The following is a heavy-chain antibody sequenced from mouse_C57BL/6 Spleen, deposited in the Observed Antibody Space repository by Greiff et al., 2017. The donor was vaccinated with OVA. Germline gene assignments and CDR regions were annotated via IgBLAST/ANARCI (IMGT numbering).Heavy chain of an antibody. J-gene: IGHJ1*03. CDR1: GFTFSSYA. CDR2: ISDGGSYT. D-gene: IGHD1-1*01. V-gene: IGHV5-4*01. Sequence: EVQLVESGGGLVKPGGSLKLSCAASGFTFSSYAMSWVRQTPEKRLEWVATISDGGSYTYYPDNVKGRFTISRDNAKNNLYLQMSHLKSEDTAMYYCARRPDYYGSSYRYFDVWGTGTTVTVSS. CDR3: ARRPDYYGSSYRYFDV.